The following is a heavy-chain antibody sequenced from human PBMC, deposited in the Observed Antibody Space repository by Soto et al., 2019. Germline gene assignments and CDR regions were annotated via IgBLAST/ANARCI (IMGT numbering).Heavy chain of an antibody. D-gene: IGHD6-19*01. J-gene: IGHJ6*03. CDR3: AXDLSXYSSGWXYYYYYMDV. CDR2: IXGSGGST. CDR1: GFTFSCYA. V-gene: IGHV3-23*01. Sequence: EVQLLESGGGLVQPGGSLRLSCAASGFTFSCYAMSWVRQAPGKGLEWVSAIXGSGGSTYYADSVKGRFTISRDNSKNTLYLQMXSXRAEDTAVYYCAXDLSXYSSGWXYYYYYMDVWGKGTTVTVSS.